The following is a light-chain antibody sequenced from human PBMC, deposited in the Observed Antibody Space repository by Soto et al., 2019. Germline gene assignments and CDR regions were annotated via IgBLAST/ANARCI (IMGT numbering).Light chain of an antibody. J-gene: IGKJ5*01. CDR1: QSVSRF. CDR3: QQRGNWSPLT. Sequence: ETVLTQSPATLSLSPGERATLSCRASQSVSRFLAWYQQKPGQAPRLLIYDASNRATGIPARFSGSGSGTDFTLTISSLPPEDFAVYYCQQRGNWSPLTFGQGTPQEIK. V-gene: IGKV3-11*01. CDR2: DAS.